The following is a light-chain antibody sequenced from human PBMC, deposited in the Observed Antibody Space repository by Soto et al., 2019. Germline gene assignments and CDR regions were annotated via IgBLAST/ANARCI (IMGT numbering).Light chain of an antibody. CDR2: KAS. CDR1: QSVSSW. Sequence: DIQMTQSPSTLSASVGGRVTITFRASQSVSSWLAWYQQKPGKAPKLLIYKASGLESGVPSRFSGSGSGTEFTLTISSLQPDDFATYYCQQYNVYWTFGQGTKVDI. J-gene: IGKJ1*01. V-gene: IGKV1-5*03. CDR3: QQYNVYWT.